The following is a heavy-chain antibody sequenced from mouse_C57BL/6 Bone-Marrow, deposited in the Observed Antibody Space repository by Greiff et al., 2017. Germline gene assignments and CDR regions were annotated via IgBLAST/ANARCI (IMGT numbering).Heavy chain of an antibody. CDR2: IHPSDSDT. Sequence: QVHVKQPGAELVKPGASVKVSCKASGYTFTSYWMHWVKQRPGQGLEWIGRIHPSDSDTNYNQKFKGKATLTVDKSSSTAYMQLSSLTSEDSAVYYCAMASWFAYWGQGTLVTVSA. V-gene: IGHV1-74*01. J-gene: IGHJ3*01. CDR3: AMASWFAY. CDR1: GYTFTSYW.